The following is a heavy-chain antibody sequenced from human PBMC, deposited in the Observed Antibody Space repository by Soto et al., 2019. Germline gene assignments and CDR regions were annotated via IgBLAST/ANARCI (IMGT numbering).Heavy chain of an antibody. D-gene: IGHD6-19*01. V-gene: IGHV4-34*01. Sequence: QVQLQQWGAGLLKPSETLSLTCAVYGGSFSGYYWSWIRQPPGKGLEWIGEINHSGSTNYNPSLKRRVTISVDTSRNQFSLKLSSVTAADTAVYYCARVGGSGWYGDYWGQGTLVTVSS. CDR3: ARVGGSGWYGDY. J-gene: IGHJ4*02. CDR1: GGSFSGYY. CDR2: INHSGST.